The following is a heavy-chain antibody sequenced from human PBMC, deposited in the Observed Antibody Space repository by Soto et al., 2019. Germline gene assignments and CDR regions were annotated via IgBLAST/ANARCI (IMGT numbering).Heavy chain of an antibody. J-gene: IGHJ4*02. Sequence: GESLKISCKGSGYSFISYWIGWVRQMPGKGLEWMGILYPGDSDTRYSPSFEGQVTISADKSISTIYLQWSSLKASDTAMYYCVRHGYSGYDASDYWGQRTLVTVSS. CDR3: VRHGYSGYDASDY. CDR1: GYSFISYW. CDR2: LYPGDSDT. V-gene: IGHV5-51*01. D-gene: IGHD5-12*01.